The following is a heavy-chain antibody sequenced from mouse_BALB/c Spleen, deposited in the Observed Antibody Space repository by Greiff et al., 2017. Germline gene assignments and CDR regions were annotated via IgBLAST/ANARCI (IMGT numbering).Heavy chain of an antibody. V-gene: IGHV5-9-3*01. CDR1: GFTFSSYA. Sequence: EVKLMESGGGLVKPGGSLKLSCAASGFTFSSYAMSWVRQTPEKRLEWVATISSGGSYTYYPDSVKGRFTISRDNAKNTLYLQMSSLRSEDTAMYYCARLGGTGYWGQGTTLTVSS. D-gene: IGHD1-1*02. CDR3: ARLGGTGY. CDR2: ISSGGSYT. J-gene: IGHJ2*01.